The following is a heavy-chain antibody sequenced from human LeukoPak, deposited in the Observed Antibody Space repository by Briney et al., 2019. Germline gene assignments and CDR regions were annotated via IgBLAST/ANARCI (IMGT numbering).Heavy chain of an antibody. D-gene: IGHD1/OR15-1a*01. V-gene: IGHV3-7*01. CDR2: IKQDGSEE. CDR1: GFTFSSSW. Sequence: GGSLRLSCAASGFTFSSSWMTWVRQAQGKGLEWVANIKQDGSEESYVDSVRGRFTISRDNAENSLYLQMNSLRAEDTAVYFCARRTLPYLDVWGKGTTVTVSS. CDR3: ARRTLPYLDV. J-gene: IGHJ6*03.